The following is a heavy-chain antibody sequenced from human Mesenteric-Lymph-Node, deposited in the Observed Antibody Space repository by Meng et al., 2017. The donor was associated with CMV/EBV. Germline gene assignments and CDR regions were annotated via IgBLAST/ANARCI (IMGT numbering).Heavy chain of an antibody. D-gene: IGHD6-6*01. J-gene: IGHJ3*02. Sequence: SVKVSCKAYGYTFTAYYIHWVRQAPGQGLEWMGGIIPIFGTANYAQKFQGRVTITTDESTSTAYMELSSLRSEDTAVYYCARDRKAEYSSSSEAFDIWGQGTMVTVSS. CDR3: ARDRKAEYSSSSEAFDI. CDR2: IIPIFGTA. V-gene: IGHV1-69*05. CDR1: GYTFTAYY.